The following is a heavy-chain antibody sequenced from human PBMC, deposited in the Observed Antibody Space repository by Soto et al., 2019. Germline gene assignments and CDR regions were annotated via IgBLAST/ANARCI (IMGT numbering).Heavy chain of an antibody. CDR3: AKARVTLKTLSGRVVRE. CDR1: GFTFSDFG. CDR2: VSNDGGLT. D-gene: IGHD3-10*01. Sequence: GGSLRLSCAASGFTFSDFGMSWVRQAPGEGLEWVSVVSNDGGLTYYVDSVKGRFTISRDNSKNTLYLQMNSLRVEDTAVYYCAKARVTLKTLSGRVVREWGQGTLVTVSS. V-gene: IGHV3-23*01. J-gene: IGHJ4*02.